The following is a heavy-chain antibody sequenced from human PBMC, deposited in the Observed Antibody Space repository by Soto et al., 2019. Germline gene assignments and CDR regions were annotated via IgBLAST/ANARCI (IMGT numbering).Heavy chain of an antibody. V-gene: IGHV4-59*11. CDR1: GGSISDHY. J-gene: IGHJ4*02. D-gene: IGHD6-19*01. CDR2: IYNGGST. CDR3: ARGRDGVAVASDY. Sequence: SETLSLTCTVSGGSISDHYYMWIRQPPGRGLEYIAYIYNGGSTNYNPSLKSRVIISVDTSKNQFSLKLASVTAADTAVYYCARGRDGVAVASDYWGQGTLVTVSS.